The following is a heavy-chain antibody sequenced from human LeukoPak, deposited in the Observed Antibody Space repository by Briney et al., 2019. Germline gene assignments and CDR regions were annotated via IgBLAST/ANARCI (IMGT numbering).Heavy chain of an antibody. D-gene: IGHD3-22*01. Sequence: SETLSLTCTVSGGSISSSSYYWGWIRQPPGKGLEWIGYIYYSGSTNYNPSLKSRVTISVDTSKNQFSLKLSSVTAADTAVYYCARLQERTTYYYDSSGYYLDYWGQGTLVTVSS. CDR2: IYYSGST. J-gene: IGHJ4*02. CDR1: GGSISSSSYY. CDR3: ARLQERTTYYYDSSGYYLDY. V-gene: IGHV4-61*05.